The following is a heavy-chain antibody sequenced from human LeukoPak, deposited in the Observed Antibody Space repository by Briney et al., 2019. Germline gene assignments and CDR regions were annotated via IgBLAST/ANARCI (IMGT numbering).Heavy chain of an antibody. CDR2: ISAYNGNT. D-gene: IGHD6-13*01. CDR3: ARSIAAAGTSLTSDY. V-gene: IGHV1-18*01. Sequence: GASVKVSCKASGYTFTSYGISWVRQAPGQGLEWMGWISAYNGNTNYAQKLQGRVTMTTDTSTSTAYMELRSLRSADTAVYYCARSIAAAGTSLTSDYWGQGTLVTVSS. CDR1: GYTFTSYG. J-gene: IGHJ4*02.